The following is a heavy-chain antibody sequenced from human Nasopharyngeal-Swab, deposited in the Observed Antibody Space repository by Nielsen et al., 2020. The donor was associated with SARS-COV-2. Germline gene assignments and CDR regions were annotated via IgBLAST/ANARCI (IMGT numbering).Heavy chain of an antibody. D-gene: IGHD6-6*01. V-gene: IGHV1-18*01. Sequence: ASVKVSCKASGYTFTSYGISWVRQAPAQGLEWMGWISAYNGNTNYAQKLQGRVTMTTDTSTSTAYMELRSLRSDDTAVYYCARDHGSSSLNYYYYYYMDVWGKGTTVTVSS. CDR3: ARDHGSSSLNYYYYYYMDV. CDR2: ISAYNGNT. J-gene: IGHJ6*03. CDR1: GYTFTSYG.